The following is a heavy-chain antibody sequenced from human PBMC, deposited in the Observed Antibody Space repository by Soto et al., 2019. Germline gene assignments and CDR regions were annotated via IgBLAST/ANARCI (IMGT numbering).Heavy chain of an antibody. CDR2: ISGSGGRT. V-gene: IGHV3-23*01. CDR1: GFTFSSYA. D-gene: IGHD6-19*01. CDR3: ARYFGTSGWFYYFDY. Sequence: HPGGSLRLSCAASGFTFSSYAMSWVRQAPGKGLEWVSAISGSGGRTYYADSVKGRFTISRDNSKNTVDLQMNSLSAEDTAVYYCARYFGTSGWFYYFDYWGQGTQVTVSS. J-gene: IGHJ4*02.